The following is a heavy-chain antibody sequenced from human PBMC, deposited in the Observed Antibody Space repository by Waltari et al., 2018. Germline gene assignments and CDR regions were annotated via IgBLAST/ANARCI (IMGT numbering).Heavy chain of an antibody. CDR1: GFTFDDYA. V-gene: IGHV3-9*01. D-gene: IGHD1-1*01. Sequence: EVQLVESGGGLVQPGRSLRLSCAASGFTFDDYAMHWVRQAPGKGLEWVSGISWNSGSIGYADSVKGRFTISRDNAKNSLYLQMNSLRAEDTAVYYCAQLSYDYWGQGTLVTVSS. J-gene: IGHJ4*02. CDR3: AQLSYDY. CDR2: ISWNSGSI.